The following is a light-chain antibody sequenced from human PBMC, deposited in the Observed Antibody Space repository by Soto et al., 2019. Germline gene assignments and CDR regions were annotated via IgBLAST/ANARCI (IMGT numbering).Light chain of an antibody. V-gene: IGKV3-20*01. CDR3: QQYNTFPWT. CDR1: QSVSNNY. CDR2: GAS. J-gene: IGKJ1*01. Sequence: EIVLTQSPGTLSLSPGERATLSCRASQSVSNNYLAWYQQKPGQAPRLLIYGASTRATGIPDRFSGSGSATDFTLTISSLQPDDFATYYCQQYNTFPWTFGQGTKVDIK.